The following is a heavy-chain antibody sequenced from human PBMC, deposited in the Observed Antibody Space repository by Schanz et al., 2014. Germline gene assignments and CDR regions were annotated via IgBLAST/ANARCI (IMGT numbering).Heavy chain of an antibody. CDR1: GFTFSSFG. V-gene: IGHV3-NL1*01. CDR3: AKCIGWYGRCAFDI. Sequence: QVRLVESGGGVVQPGGSLRLSCAASGFTFSSFGMHWVRQAPGKGLVWVAVIYSGGSTFYTDSVKGRFTISRDNSKNTLYLQMNSLIAEDTAVYYCAKCIGWYGRCAFDIWGQGTMVTVSS. D-gene: IGHD6-19*01. J-gene: IGHJ3*02. CDR2: IYSGGST.